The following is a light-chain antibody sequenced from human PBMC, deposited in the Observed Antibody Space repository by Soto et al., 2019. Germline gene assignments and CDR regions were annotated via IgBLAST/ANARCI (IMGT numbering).Light chain of an antibody. V-gene: IGLV2-23*02. J-gene: IGLJ1*01. CDR3: CSYAGSSYV. Sequence: QSVLTQPASVSGSPGQSTTISCTGSSSDVGTYNLVSWYQQHPGEAPKLMIYEVTKRPSGVSYRFSGSKSGNTASLTISGLQAEDEADYYCCSYAGSSYVFGTGTKVTVL. CDR1: SSDVGTYNL. CDR2: EVT.